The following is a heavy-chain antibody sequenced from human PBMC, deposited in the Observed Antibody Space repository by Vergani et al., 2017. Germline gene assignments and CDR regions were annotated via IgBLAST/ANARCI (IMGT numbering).Heavy chain of an antibody. Sequence: QVQLVQSGAEVKKPGASVKVSCTASGYTFTSYGISWVRQAPGQGLEWMGWISAYNGNTNYAHKLQGRVTMSTDTSKSTAYMELRSLRSDDTAVYYCERAQLGGDAFDIWGQGAMVTVSS. J-gene: IGHJ3*02. D-gene: IGHD3-16*01. CDR3: ERAQLGGDAFDI. CDR2: ISAYNGNT. V-gene: IGHV1-18*01. CDR1: GYTFTSYG.